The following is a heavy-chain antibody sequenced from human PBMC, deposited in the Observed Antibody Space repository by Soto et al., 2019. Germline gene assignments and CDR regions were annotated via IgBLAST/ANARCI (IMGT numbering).Heavy chain of an antibody. Sequence: VQLVESGGGLMKPGGSLRLSCAASGFTFSNAWMNWVRQAPGKGLEWVGRIKSKADGETTDYAAPVKGRLSISRDDSESTLYLEMLSVRSEETAVYYCTTLPRFASSCYHYPTRDYWGHGTMVTVSS. CDR2: IKSKADGETT. V-gene: IGHV3-15*07. D-gene: IGHD3-22*01. CDR1: GFTFSNAW. J-gene: IGHJ4*01. CDR3: TTLPRFASSCYHYPTRDY.